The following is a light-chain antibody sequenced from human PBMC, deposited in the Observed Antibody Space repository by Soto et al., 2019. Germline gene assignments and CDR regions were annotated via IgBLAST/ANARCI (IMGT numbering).Light chain of an antibody. Sequence: DIQMTQSPSTLSASVGDRVTITCRASQSISSWLSWYQQKPGKAPKLLIDKASSLESGVQSSFSGSGSGTKCTLTISSLEPDDLATYYCQQYNSYPFTFCQETKLEIK. J-gene: IGKJ2*01. CDR1: QSISSW. CDR2: KAS. V-gene: IGKV1-5*03. CDR3: QQYNSYPFT.